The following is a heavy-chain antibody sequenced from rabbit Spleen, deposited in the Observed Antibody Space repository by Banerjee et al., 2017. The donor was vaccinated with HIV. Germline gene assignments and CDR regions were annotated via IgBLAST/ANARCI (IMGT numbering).Heavy chain of an antibody. CDR2: IAGDSSAFT. Sequence: QSLEESGGDLVKPGASLTLTCTASGFSFSSSDYMCWVRQAPGKGLEWISCIAGDSSAFTYSATWAKGRFTCSKTSSTTVTLQMTSLTVADTATYFCARDKFDNSRLYFVLWGPGTLVTV. D-gene: IGHD1-1*01. CDR1: GFSFSSSDY. V-gene: IGHV1S40*01. CDR3: ARDKFDNSRLYFVL. J-gene: IGHJ4*01.